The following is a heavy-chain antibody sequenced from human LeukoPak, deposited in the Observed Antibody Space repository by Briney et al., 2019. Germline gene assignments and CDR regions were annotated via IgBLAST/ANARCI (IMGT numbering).Heavy chain of an antibody. V-gene: IGHV7-4-1*02. CDR1: GYTFTSYA. CDR3: AREYYYGSGSSFLAIPDY. Sequence: ASVKVSCKASGYTFTSYAMNWVREAPGQGLEWMGWINTNTGNPTYAQGLTGRFVFSLDTSVSTAYLQISSLKAEDTAVYYCAREYYYGSGSSFLAIPDYWGQGTLVTVSS. CDR2: INTNTGNP. D-gene: IGHD3-10*01. J-gene: IGHJ4*02.